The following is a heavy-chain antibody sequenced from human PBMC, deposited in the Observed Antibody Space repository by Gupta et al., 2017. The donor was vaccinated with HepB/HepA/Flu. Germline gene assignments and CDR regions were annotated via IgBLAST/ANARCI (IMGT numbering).Heavy chain of an antibody. V-gene: IGHV4-39*01. Sequence: QLGLQESGLRLFKPSETLSLTCNVSGGSISMSSYYWGWVRQSPGKRLQWIGTIYYSGNTYYKPSRKSRITISVDTSKNQFSLRLNPVTAADTAVYYCERPSNGDDLFGFDDGGNGTPVIVSS. CDR1: GGSISMSSYY. CDR2: IYYSGNT. J-gene: IGHJ4*01. CDR3: ERPSNGDDLFGFDD. D-gene: IGHD4-17*01.